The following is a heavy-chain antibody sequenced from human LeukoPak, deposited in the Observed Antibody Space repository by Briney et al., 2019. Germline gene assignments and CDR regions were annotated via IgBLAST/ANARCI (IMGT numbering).Heavy chain of an antibody. V-gene: IGHV4-34*01. CDR1: GGSFSGYY. J-gene: IGHJ4*02. CDR2: INHSGST. CDR3: ARRLRGPDY. Sequence: SETLSLTCAVYGGSFSGYYWSWIRQPPGKGLEWIGEINHSGSTNYNPSLKSRVTISVDTSKNQFSLKLSSVTAADTAVYYCARRLRGPDYWGQGTLVTVSS.